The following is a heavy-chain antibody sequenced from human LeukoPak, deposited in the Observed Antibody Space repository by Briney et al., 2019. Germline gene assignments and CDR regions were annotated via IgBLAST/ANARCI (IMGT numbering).Heavy chain of an antibody. J-gene: IGHJ4*02. CDR3: ARANY. CDR2: MDSDGSRT. Sequence: GGSLRLSCAASGFTFSTYRMHWVRQAPGKGLVWVSGMDSDGSRTSYADSVKGRFTISRDNAKNTLYLQMNSLRAGDTAVYYCARANYWGQGILVSVSS. V-gene: IGHV3-74*01. CDR1: GFTFSTYR.